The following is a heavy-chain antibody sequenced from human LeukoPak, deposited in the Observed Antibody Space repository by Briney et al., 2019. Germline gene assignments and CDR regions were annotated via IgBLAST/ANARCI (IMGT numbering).Heavy chain of an antibody. CDR1: GFSFRSYW. CDR2: IRYDGSNK. D-gene: IGHD2-2*01. Sequence: GGSLRLSCAASGFSFRSYWMSWVRQAPGKGLEWVAFIRYDGSNKYFADSVKGRFTISRDNSKNTLYLQMYSLRAEDTAVYYCAKDREVVVVPAADFDYWGQGTLVTVSS. V-gene: IGHV3-30*02. J-gene: IGHJ4*02. CDR3: AKDREVVVVPAADFDY.